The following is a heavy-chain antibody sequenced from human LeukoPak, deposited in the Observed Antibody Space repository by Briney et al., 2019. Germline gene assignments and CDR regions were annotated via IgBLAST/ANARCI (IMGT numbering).Heavy chain of an antibody. CDR1: GFSFSTAW. J-gene: IGHJ5*02. D-gene: IGHD2-15*01. CDR2: IRSKSYGDTT. Sequence: PGGSLRLSCAASGFSFSTAWMSWVRQAPGKGLEWVGRIRSKSYGDTTDYAAPVKGRFTITRDYSENTRYLQMSSLKIEDPAVYYCTTDLGGYYTGGSCYTGLYNCFDPWGQGTLVTVSS. CDR3: TTDLGGYYTGGSCYTGLYNCFDP. V-gene: IGHV3-15*01.